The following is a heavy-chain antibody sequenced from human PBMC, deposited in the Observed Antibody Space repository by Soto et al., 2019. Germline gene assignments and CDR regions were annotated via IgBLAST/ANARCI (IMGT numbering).Heavy chain of an antibody. CDR3: AKDRESTAVPWYFDH. Sequence: EVQLLESGGGLVQPRGSLRLSCVASGFTFDIFAMSWVRQAPGKGLEWVAGLNGGGGETFYADSVKGRFTVTRDNSKNTMFLEMRNVRADDTAVYSCAKDRESTAVPWYFDHWVQGSLVIVSS. CDR1: GFTFDIFA. J-gene: IGHJ4*02. D-gene: IGHD2-8*02. V-gene: IGHV3-23*01. CDR2: LNGGGGET.